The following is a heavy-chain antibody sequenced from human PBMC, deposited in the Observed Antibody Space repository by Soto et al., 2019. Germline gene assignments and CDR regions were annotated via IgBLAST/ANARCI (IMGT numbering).Heavy chain of an antibody. CDR2: IYYSGST. CDR3: AYSSSFSDLFDY. Sequence: SETLSLTCTVSGGSISSSSYYWGWIRQPPGKGLEWIGSIYYSGSTYYNPSLKSRVTISVDTSKNQFSLKLSSVTAADTAVYYCAYSSSFSDLFDYWGQGTLVTVSS. V-gene: IGHV4-39*01. J-gene: IGHJ4*02. CDR1: GGSISSSSYY. D-gene: IGHD6-6*01.